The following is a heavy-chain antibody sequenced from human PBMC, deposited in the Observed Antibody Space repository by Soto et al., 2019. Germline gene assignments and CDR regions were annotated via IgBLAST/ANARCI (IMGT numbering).Heavy chain of an antibody. CDR1: GGTFSSYA. CDR2: IIPIFGTA. J-gene: IGHJ4*02. CDR3: AGLISGAGGGGVSDFDY. D-gene: IGHD6-19*01. V-gene: IGHV1-69*01. Sequence: QVQLVQSGAEVKKPGSSVKVSCKASGGTFSSYAISWVRQAPGQGLEWMGGIIPIFGTANDAQKFQGRVTITADESTSTAYMELSRLRSEDTAVYYGAGLISGAGGGGVSDFDYWGQGTLVTVSS.